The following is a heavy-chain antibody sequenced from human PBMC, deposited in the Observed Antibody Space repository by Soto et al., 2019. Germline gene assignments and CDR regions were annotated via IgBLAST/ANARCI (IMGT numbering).Heavy chain of an antibody. J-gene: IGHJ6*02. CDR2: MNPNSGNT. CDR3: ARMTTAGYYYYYYGMDV. D-gene: IGHD4-17*01. Sequence: ASLKRSWKASGYTYTGCDINWGRKANGQGLEWMGWMNPNSGNTGYAQKFQGRVTMTRNTSISTAYMELSSLRSEDTAVYYCARMTTAGYYYYYYGMDVWGQGTTVTVSS. V-gene: IGHV1-8*01. CDR1: GYTYTGCD.